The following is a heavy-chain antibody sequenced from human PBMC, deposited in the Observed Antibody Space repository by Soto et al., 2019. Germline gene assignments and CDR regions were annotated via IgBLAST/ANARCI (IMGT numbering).Heavy chain of an antibody. CDR3: ARDGYLSRDYGSGSPVYGMDV. Sequence: SETLSLTCTVSGGSISSGDYYWSWIRQPPXKGLEWIGYIYYSGSTYYNPSLKSRVTISVDTSKNQFSLKLSSVTAADTAVYYCARDGYLSRDYGSGSPVYGMDVWGQGTTVTVSS. J-gene: IGHJ6*02. D-gene: IGHD3-10*01. V-gene: IGHV4-30-4*01. CDR1: GGSISSGDYY. CDR2: IYYSGST.